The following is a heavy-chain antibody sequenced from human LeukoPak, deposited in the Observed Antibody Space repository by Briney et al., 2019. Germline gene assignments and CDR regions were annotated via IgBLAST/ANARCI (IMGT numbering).Heavy chain of an antibody. V-gene: IGHV5-51*01. J-gene: IGHJ2*01. CDR1: GYSFTSYW. Sequence: PGESLKISCKGSGYSFTSYWIGWVRQMPGKGLEWMGIIYPGDSDTRYSPSFQGQVTISADKSISTAYLQWSSLKASDTAMYYCARHRVTPADNYWYFDLWGRGTLVTVSS. CDR3: ARHRVTPADNYWYFDL. CDR2: IYPGDSDT. D-gene: IGHD4-17*01.